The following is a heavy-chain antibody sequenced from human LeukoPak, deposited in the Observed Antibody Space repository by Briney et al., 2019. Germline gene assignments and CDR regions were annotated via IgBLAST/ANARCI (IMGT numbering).Heavy chain of an antibody. D-gene: IGHD1-14*01. J-gene: IGHJ4*02. CDR2: ISGSGAST. CDR3: AKAIRQNRDLYDY. V-gene: IGHV3-23*01. CDR1: GFTFSTYA. Sequence: PGGSLRLSCAASGFTFSTYAMTWVRQAPGKGLEWVSGISGSGASTYYADSVKGRFTISRDDSKNTLYLQMNSLRAEDTALYYCAKAIRQNRDLYDYWGQGTLVTVPS.